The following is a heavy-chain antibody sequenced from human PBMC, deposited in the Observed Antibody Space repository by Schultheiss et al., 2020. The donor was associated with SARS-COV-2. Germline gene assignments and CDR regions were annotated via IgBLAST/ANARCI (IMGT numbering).Heavy chain of an antibody. J-gene: IGHJ5*02. CDR3: ARDSNYASWFDP. CDR2: ISWDGDST. Sequence: GGSLRLSCAASGFTFSSYGMHWVRQAPGKGLEWVSLISWDGDSTYYADSVKGRFTISRDNSKNTLYLQMNSLRAEDTAVYYCARDSNYASWFDPWGQGTLVTVSS. CDR1: GFTFSSYG. V-gene: IGHV3-NL1*01. D-gene: IGHD4-11*01.